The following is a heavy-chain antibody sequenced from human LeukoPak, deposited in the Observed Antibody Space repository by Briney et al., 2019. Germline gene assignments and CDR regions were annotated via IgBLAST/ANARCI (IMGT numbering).Heavy chain of an antibody. Sequence: GGSLRLSCAASGFTFSSNWMHWVRQAPGKGLVWVSRINSDGSSPTYADSVKGRFTISRDNAKNTLSLQMNSLRAEDTAVYYCARGPMPGEYYFDYWGRGTLVTVSS. CDR3: ARGPMPGEYYFDY. V-gene: IGHV3-74*01. J-gene: IGHJ4*02. CDR1: GFTFSSNW. CDR2: INSDGSSP. D-gene: IGHD3-16*01.